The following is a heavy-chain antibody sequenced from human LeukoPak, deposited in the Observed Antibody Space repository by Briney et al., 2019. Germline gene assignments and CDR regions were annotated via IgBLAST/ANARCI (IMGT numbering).Heavy chain of an antibody. CDR2: IYYSGST. CDR1: GGSFSGYY. V-gene: IGHV4-34*01. D-gene: IGHD5-12*01. CDR3: ARLPSVATIYAFDI. Sequence: SETLSLTCAVYGGSFSGYYWSWIRQPPGKGLEWIGGIYYSGSTYYNPSLKSRVTISVDTSKNQFSLKLSSVTAADTAVYYCARLPSVATIYAFDIWGQGTMVTVSS. J-gene: IGHJ3*02.